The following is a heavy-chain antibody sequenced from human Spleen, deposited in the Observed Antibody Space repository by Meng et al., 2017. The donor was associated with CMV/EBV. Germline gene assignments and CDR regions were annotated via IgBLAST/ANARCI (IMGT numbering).Heavy chain of an antibody. D-gene: IGHD6-19*01. V-gene: IGHV1-2*02. CDR3: ARDQWLVRKYDS. CDR2: INPHNSGT. J-gene: IGHJ4*02. CDR1: GYSFPDYS. Sequence: FRASGYSFPDYSIHWVRQGPGQGLEWMGWINPHNSGTNYGQKFPGRVTMTSDTSITTAYTELSSLRSDDTAIYFCARDQWLVRKYDSWGQGTLVTVSS.